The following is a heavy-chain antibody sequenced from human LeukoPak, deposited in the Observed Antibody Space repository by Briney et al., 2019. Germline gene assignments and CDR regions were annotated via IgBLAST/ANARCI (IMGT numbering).Heavy chain of an antibody. CDR2: IFYSGST. J-gene: IGHJ4*02. V-gene: IGHV4-39*01. CDR3: ARQNLGPAPVKY. Sequence: SETLSLTCTVSSGSISTSNYYWGWVRQPPGKALEWIGNIFYSGSTYYSPSLKSRVTISLDTSRNQFSLKLNSVTAADTAVYYCARQNLGPAPVKYWGQGTLVTVSS. CDR1: SGSISTSNYY.